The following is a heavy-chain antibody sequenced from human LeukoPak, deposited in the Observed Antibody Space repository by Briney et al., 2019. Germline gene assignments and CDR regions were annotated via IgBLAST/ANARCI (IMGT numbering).Heavy chain of an antibody. D-gene: IGHD4-17*01. V-gene: IGHV4-59*01. CDR3: ARVSRYGDDAFDI. J-gene: IGHJ3*02. Sequence: SETLSLTCTVSGGSISSYYWSWIRQPPGKGLEWIGYIYYSGSTNYNPSLKSRVTISVDTSKNQFSLKLSSVTAADTAVYYCARVSRYGDDAFDIWGQGTMVTVSS. CDR2: IYYSGST. CDR1: GGSISSYY.